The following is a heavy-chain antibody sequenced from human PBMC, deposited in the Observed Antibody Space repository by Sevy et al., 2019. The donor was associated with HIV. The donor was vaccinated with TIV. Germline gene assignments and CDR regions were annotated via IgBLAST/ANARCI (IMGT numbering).Heavy chain of an antibody. J-gene: IGHJ4*02. Sequence: GGSLRLSCAASGFTFDDYAMHWVRQAPGKGLGWVSLISWDGGSTYYADSVKGRFTISRDNSKNSLYLQMNSLRAEDTALYYCAKDGAVAGDSHYFDYWGQGTLVTVSS. V-gene: IGHV3-43D*03. CDR3: AKDGAVAGDSHYFDY. CDR1: GFTFDDYA. CDR2: ISWDGGST. D-gene: IGHD6-19*01.